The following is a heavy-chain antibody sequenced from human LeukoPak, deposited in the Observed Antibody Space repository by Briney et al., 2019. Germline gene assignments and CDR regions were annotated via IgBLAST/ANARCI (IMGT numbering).Heavy chain of an antibody. CDR3: ALGDYGDYGPPY. D-gene: IGHD4-17*01. V-gene: IGHV3-30*03. J-gene: IGHJ4*02. CDR1: GFKFTSYG. Sequence: GGSLRLSCVASGFKFTSYGMHWVRQAPGKGLEWVAVISYDGSNKYYADSVKGRFTISRDNSKNTLYLQMNSLRAEDTAVYYCALGDYGDYGPPYWGQGTLVTVSS. CDR2: ISYDGSNK.